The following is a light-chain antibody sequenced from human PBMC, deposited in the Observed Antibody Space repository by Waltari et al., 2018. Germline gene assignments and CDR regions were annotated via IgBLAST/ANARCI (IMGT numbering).Light chain of an antibody. CDR3: QQYGSSILYT. J-gene: IGKJ2*01. CDR1: QRQTKRY. V-gene: IGKV3-20*01. Sequence: EVVLTQSPDTLSLSPGERATLSCRASQRQTKRYIAWYQQKPGQAPRLLIYGASSRADGIPSRFSGSGSGTDFTLTISRLEPEDFAVYYCQQYGSSILYTFGQGTKLEIK. CDR2: GAS.